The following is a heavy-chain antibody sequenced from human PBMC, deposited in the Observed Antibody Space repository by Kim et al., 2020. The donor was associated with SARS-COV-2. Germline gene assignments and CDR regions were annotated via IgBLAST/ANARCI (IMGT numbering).Heavy chain of an antibody. CDR3: ASHAYYDFWSGLWY. J-gene: IGHJ4*02. CDR2: IWYDGSNK. Sequence: GGSLRLSCAASGVRLGGAAMHWVCQAPGKGLEWVAVIWYDGSNKYYADSVKGRFTISRDNSKNTLYLKMNSLRAEDTAVYYCASHAYYDFWSGLWYWGQGTLVTVSS. CDR1: GVRLGGAA. V-gene: IGHV3-33*01. D-gene: IGHD3-3*01.